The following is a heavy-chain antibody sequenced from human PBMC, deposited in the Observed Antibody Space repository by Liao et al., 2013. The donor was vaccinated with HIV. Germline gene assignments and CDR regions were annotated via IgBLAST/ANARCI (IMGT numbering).Heavy chain of an antibody. CDR2: TSTRGKT. CDR1: GGSINTDY. Sequence: QVQLQESGPGLVKPSETLSLTCTVSGGSINTDYWTWIRQPAGKGLQWIGRTSTRGKTVYNPSLKSRVTISVDTSKNQFSLKLSSVTAADTAVYYCARVRGGNSDYWGQGTLVTVSS. V-gene: IGHV4-4*07. CDR3: ARVRGGNSDY. D-gene: IGHD4-23*01. J-gene: IGHJ4*02.